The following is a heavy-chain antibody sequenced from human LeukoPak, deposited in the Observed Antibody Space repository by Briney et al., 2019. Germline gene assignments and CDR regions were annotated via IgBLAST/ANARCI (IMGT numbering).Heavy chain of an antibody. D-gene: IGHD3-9*01. CDR3: AHFNFDWLLPSDY. CDR2: IYWNDEK. J-gene: IGHJ4*02. CDR1: GFSLSTSGGG. Sequence: SGPTLVNPTQTLTLTCTLSGFSLSTSGGGVGWIRPPPGKALETLGIIYWNDEKRYSPSLKSRLTITKDTSRNQVVLTRTNLDPVYKATYYCAHFNFDWLLPSDYWGLGTLVTVSS. V-gene: IGHV2-5*01.